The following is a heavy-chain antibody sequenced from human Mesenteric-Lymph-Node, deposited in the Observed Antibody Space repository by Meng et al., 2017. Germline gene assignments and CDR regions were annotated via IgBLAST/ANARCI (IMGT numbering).Heavy chain of an antibody. CDR1: GFTFSNYS. J-gene: IGHJ5*02. CDR2: ISSRSSYI. D-gene: IGHD3-10*01. Sequence: GESLKISCAASGFTFSNYSMNWVRQAPGKGLEWVSSISSRSSYIYYADSVKGRFTISRDNAKNSLYLQMNSLRAEDTAVYYCTRDYDYYGSGSPIWWFDPWGQGTLVTVSS. V-gene: IGHV3-21*01. CDR3: TRDYDYYGSGSPIWWFDP.